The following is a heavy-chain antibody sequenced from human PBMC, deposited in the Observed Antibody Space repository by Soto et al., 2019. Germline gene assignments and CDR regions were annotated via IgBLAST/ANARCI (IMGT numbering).Heavy chain of an antibody. CDR2: IYYSGST. J-gene: IGHJ3*02. D-gene: IGHD5-12*01. CDR1: GGSISSSSYY. V-gene: IGHV4-39*01. CDR3: ARQGDGYNWGADAFDI. Sequence: QLQLQESGPGLVKPSETLSLTCTVSGGSISSSSYYWGWIRQPPGKGLEWIGSIYYSGSTYYNPSLKSRVTISVDTSKNQFSLKLSSVTAADTAVYYCARQGDGYNWGADAFDIWGQGTMVTVSS.